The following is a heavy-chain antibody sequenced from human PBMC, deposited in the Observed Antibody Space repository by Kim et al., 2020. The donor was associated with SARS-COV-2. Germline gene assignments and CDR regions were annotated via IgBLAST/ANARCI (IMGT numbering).Heavy chain of an antibody. CDR1: GFFFDVFH. Sequence: GGSLRLSCAASGFFFDVFHIHWIRQPPGKGLEWVASFRHDGGKRFYIGSVRGRFTMSRDTSRKSLDLKMNSLRAEDTGMYYCAREHQEDISGPSFFYFWG. CDR2: FRHDGGKR. CDR3: AREHQEDISGPSFFYF. V-gene: IGHV3-30*02. J-gene: IGHJ2*01. D-gene: IGHD1-26*01.